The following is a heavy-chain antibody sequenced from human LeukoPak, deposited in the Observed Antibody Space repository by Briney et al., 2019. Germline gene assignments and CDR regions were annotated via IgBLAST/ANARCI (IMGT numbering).Heavy chain of an antibody. CDR1: GFTFSSYA. D-gene: IGHD6-6*01. J-gene: IGHJ5*02. V-gene: IGHV3-30-3*01. CDR2: ISYDGSNK. CDR3: ARDSRSIAARHNWFDP. Sequence: GGSLRLSCAASGFTFSSYAMHWARQAPGKGLEWVAVISYDGSNKYYADSVKGRFTISRDNSKNTLYLQMNSLRAEDTAVYYCARDSRSIAARHNWFDPWGQGTLVTVSS.